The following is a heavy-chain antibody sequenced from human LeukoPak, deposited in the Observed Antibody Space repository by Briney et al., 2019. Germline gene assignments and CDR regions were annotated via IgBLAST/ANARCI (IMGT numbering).Heavy chain of an antibody. J-gene: IGHJ4*02. CDR2: IYYSGST. CDR3: ARAPDNYYDSSGYLDY. D-gene: IGHD3-22*01. Sequence: SETLSLTCTGSGGCISSYYWSWIRQPPGKGLEWIGYIYYSGSTNYNPSLKSRVTISVDTSKNQFSLKLSSVTAADTAVYYCARAPDNYYDSSGYLDYWGQGTLVTVSS. CDR1: GGCISSYY. V-gene: IGHV4-59*01.